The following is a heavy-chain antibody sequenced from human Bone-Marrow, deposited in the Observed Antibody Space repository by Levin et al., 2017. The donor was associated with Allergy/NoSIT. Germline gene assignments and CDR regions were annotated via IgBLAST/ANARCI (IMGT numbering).Heavy chain of an antibody. J-gene: IGHJ4*02. CDR1: GYTFTNFY. D-gene: IGHD1-1*01. CDR2: INPRGGT. CDR3: ARSSSPKVHYFDY. V-gene: IGHV1-46*01. Sequence: EASVKVSCEASGYTFTNFYLHWVRQAPGQGLEWLGVINPRGGTTYAQRFQARVIMTSDTSASTVYMELSTLRSEDTAVYYCARSSSPKVHYFDYWGQGTLVTVSS.